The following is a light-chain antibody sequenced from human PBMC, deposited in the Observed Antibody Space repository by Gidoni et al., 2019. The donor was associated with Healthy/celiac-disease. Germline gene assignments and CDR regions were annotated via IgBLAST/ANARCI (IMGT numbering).Light chain of an antibody. Sequence: EIVMTQSPATLSVSPGERATLSCRASQSITSNLAWYQQKPGQAPRLLIYGASTRATGIPARFRGSESGTDFTLTISSLQSEDFAVYYCQQYSNWPPITFGQGTRLEIK. CDR3: QQYSNWPPIT. J-gene: IGKJ5*01. CDR1: QSITSN. CDR2: GAS. V-gene: IGKV3-15*01.